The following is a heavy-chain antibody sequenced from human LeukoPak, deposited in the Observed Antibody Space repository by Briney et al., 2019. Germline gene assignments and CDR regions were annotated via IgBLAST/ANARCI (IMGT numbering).Heavy chain of an antibody. Sequence: GASVKVSCKTSGFTFTTYAISWVRQAPRLGLECMGWISAYNGDTNYAQNVQDRVTMTTDTSTSTAYLELRNLRSDDTAVYFCASYRNGAFDMWGQGTTITVSS. CDR2: ISAYNGDT. CDR1: GFTFTTYA. CDR3: ASYRNGAFDM. V-gene: IGHV1-18*01. D-gene: IGHD1-14*01. J-gene: IGHJ3*02.